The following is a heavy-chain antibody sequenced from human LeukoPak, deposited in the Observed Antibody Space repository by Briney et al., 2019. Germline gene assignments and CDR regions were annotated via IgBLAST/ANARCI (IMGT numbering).Heavy chain of an antibody. V-gene: IGHV1-18*01. D-gene: IGHD2-2*01. CDR1: GYTFTSYG. Sequence: ASVKVSCKASGYTFTSYGISWVRQAPGQGLEWMGWISAYNGNTNYAQKLQGRVTMTTDTSTSTAYMELRSLRSDDTAVYYCARAKYCSSTSCTGAYYYYYMDVWGKGTTVTVSS. CDR2: ISAYNGNT. J-gene: IGHJ6*03. CDR3: ARAKYCSSTSCTGAYYYYYMDV.